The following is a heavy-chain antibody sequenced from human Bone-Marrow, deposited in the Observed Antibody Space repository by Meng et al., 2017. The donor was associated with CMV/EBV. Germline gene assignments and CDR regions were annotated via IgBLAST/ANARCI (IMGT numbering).Heavy chain of an antibody. CDR2: ISGKGVGI. CDR3: AKVYSNYLIYFDY. D-gene: IGHD4-11*01. J-gene: IGHJ4*02. Sequence: GGSLRLSCAASGFTFSNYGMTWVRQAPGKGLEWVSAISGKGVGIYYADSVKGRCTISRDNSKNTLYLQMNSLRAEATAVYYCAKVYSNYLIYFDYWGQGTMVTVSS. CDR1: GFTFSNYG. V-gene: IGHV3-23*01.